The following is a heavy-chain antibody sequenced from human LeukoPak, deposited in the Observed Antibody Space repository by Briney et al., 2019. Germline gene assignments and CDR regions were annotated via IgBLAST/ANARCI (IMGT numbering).Heavy chain of an antibody. V-gene: IGHV5-51*01. J-gene: IGHJ3*02. CDR3: ARQSSSWYGPMEDGAFDI. CDR1: GYSFTSYW. Sequence: GESLKISCKGSGYSFTSYWIGWVRQMPGKGLEWMGIIYPGDSDIRYSPSFQGQVTISADKSISTAYLQWSSLKASDTAMYYCARQSSSWYGPMEDGAFDIWGQGTMVTVSS. CDR2: IYPGDSDI. D-gene: IGHD6-13*01.